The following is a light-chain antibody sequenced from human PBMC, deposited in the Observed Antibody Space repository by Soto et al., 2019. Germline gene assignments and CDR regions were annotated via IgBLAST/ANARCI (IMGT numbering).Light chain of an antibody. CDR1: SSNIGSNT. CDR2: DNN. J-gene: IGLJ2*01. Sequence: QSVLTQPPSASGTPGQRVTISCSGGSSNIGSNTVNWYQQLPGTAPKLLIYDNNKRPSGVPDRLSGSKSGTSASLAISGLQSEDEADYYCATWDDSLNGVVFGGGTKVTVL. CDR3: ATWDDSLNGVV. V-gene: IGLV1-44*01.